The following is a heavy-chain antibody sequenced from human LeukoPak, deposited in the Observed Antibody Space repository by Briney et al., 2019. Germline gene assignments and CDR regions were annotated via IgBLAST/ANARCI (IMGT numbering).Heavy chain of an antibody. CDR1: GYTFTSYY. Sequence: ASVKVSCKASGYTFTSYYMHWVRQAPGQGLEWMGIINPSGGSTSYAQKFQGRVTMTRDTSTSTVYMELSSLRSVDTAVYYCARDLADYDFWSGPYWGGNWFDPWGQGTLVTVSS. D-gene: IGHD3-3*01. J-gene: IGHJ5*02. CDR3: ARDLADYDFWSGPYWGGNWFDP. CDR2: INPSGGST. V-gene: IGHV1-46*01.